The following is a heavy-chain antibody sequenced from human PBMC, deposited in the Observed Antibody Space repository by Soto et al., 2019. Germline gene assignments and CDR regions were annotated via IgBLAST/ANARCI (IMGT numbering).Heavy chain of an antibody. J-gene: IGHJ4*02. D-gene: IGHD6-19*01. CDR3: GSYSSGWYDVSY. CDR2: IYYSGST. Sequence: SETLSLTCTVSGGSISSSSYYWSWIRQPPGKGLEWIGYIYYSGSTNYNPSLRSRVTISVDTSKNQFSLKLSSVTAADTAVYYCGSYSSGWYDVSYWGQGTLVTVSS. CDR1: GGSISSSSYY. V-gene: IGHV4-61*01.